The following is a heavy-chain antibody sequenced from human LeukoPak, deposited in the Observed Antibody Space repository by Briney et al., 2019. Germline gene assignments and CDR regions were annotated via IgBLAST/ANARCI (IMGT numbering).Heavy chain of an antibody. Sequence: PSETLSLTCTVSGGSISSYYWSWIRQPPGKGLEWIGYIYYSGSTNYNPSLKSRVTISVDTSENQFSLKLSSVTAADTAVYYCARGQWELLFDYWGQGTLVTVSS. V-gene: IGHV4-59*01. D-gene: IGHD1-26*01. CDR2: IYYSGST. CDR3: ARGQWELLFDY. J-gene: IGHJ4*02. CDR1: GGSISSYY.